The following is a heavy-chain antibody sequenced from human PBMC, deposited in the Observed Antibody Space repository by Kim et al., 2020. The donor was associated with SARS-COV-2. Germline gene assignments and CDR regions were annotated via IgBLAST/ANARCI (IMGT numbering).Heavy chain of an antibody. D-gene: IGHD3-22*01. CDR2: ISYDGSNK. CDR3: AKEYYYDSSGTTDY. J-gene: IGHJ4*02. Sequence: GGSLRLSCAASGFTFSSYGMHWVRQAPGKGLEWVAVISYDGSNKYYADSVKGRFTISRDNSKNTLYLQMNSLRAEDTAVYYCAKEYYYDSSGTTDYWGQGTLVTVSS. V-gene: IGHV3-30*18. CDR1: GFTFSSYG.